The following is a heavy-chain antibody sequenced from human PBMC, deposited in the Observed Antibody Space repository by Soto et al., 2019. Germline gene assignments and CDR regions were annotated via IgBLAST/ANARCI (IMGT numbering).Heavy chain of an antibody. CDR3: ARSSIIQLWLPDLDY. J-gene: IGHJ4*02. V-gene: IGHV1-2*02. CDR1: VYTFTGYY. D-gene: IGHD5-18*01. Sequence: GXSVKVSSKASVYTFTGYYIHWVRQAPGQGLEWMGWINPNSGGTNYAQKCQGRVTMTRDTSISTAYMELSRLRSDDTAVYYCARSSIIQLWLPDLDYWGQGTLVTVSS. CDR2: INPNSGGT.